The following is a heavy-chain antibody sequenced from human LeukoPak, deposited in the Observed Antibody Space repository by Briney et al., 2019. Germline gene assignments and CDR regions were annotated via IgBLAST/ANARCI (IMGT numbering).Heavy chain of an antibody. D-gene: IGHD3-10*01. CDR2: ISSSSSNI. V-gene: IGHV3-21*01. CDR3: ARDASMVRGI. CDR1: GFTFSSYA. J-gene: IGHJ4*02. Sequence: PGGSLRLSCVASGFTFSSYAMTWVRQAPGKGLEWVSSISSSSSNIYYADSVKGRFTISRDNAKNSLYLQMNSLRAEDTAVYYCARDASMVRGIWGQGTLVTVSS.